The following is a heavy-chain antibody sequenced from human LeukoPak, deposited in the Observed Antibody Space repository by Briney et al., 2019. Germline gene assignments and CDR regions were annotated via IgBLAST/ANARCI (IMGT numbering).Heavy chain of an antibody. V-gene: IGHV3-11*04. CDR2: ISSSGSTI. D-gene: IGHD3-10*01. CDR3: ARDLRYYYGSGSPGY. Sequence: GGSLRLSCAASGFSVSASYMSWVRQAPGKGLEWVSYISSSGSTIYYADSVKGRFTISRDNAKNSLYLQMNSLRAEDTAVYYCARDLRYYYGSGSPGYWGQGTLVTVSS. J-gene: IGHJ4*02. CDR1: GFSVSASY.